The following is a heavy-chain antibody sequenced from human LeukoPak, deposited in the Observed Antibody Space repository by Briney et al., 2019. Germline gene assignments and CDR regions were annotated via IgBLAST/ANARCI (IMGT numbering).Heavy chain of an antibody. CDR1: GGSISSSSYY. CDR3: ARHVRAAQVNYYYYYMDV. D-gene: IGHD6-13*01. J-gene: IGHJ6*03. CDR2: IYYSGST. V-gene: IGHV4-39*01. Sequence: PSETLSLTCTVSGGSISSSSYYWGWIRQPPGKGLEWIGSIYYSGSTYYNPSLKSRVTISVDTSKNQFSLKLSSVTAADTAVYYCARHVRAAQVNYYYYYMDVWGKGTTVTVSS.